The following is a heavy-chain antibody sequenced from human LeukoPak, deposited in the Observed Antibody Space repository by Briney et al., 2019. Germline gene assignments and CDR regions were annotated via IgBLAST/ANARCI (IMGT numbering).Heavy chain of an antibody. CDR2: IYTSGST. CDR3: ARDPVRGSGSYRPFDY. D-gene: IGHD3-10*01. CDR1: GGSISSGSYY. V-gene: IGHV4-61*02. Sequence: SETLSLTCTVSGGSISSGSYYWSWIRQPAGTGLEWIGRIYTSGSTNYNPSLKSRVTISVDTSKNQFSLKLSSVTAADTAVYYCARDPVRGSGSYRPFDYWGQGTLVTVSS. J-gene: IGHJ4*02.